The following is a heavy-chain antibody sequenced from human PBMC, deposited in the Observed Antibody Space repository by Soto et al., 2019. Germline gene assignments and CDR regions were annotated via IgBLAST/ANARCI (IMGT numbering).Heavy chain of an antibody. CDR1: GGTFSSYA. D-gene: IGHD3-3*01. J-gene: IGHJ4*02. CDR2: IIPIFGTA. CDR3: ARTSSNVLRFLEWQTGFDY. V-gene: IGHV1-69*13. Sequence: GASVKVSCKASGGTFSSYAISWVRQAPGQGLEWMGGIIPIFGTANYAQKLQGRVTITADESTSTAYMELSSLRSEDTAVYYCARTSSNVLRFLEWQTGFDYWGQGTLVTVSS.